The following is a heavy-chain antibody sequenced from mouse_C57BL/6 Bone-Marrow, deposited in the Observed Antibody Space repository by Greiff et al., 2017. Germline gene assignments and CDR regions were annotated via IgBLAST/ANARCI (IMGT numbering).Heavy chain of an antibody. Sequence: DVQLVESGGGLVKPGGSLKLSCAASGFTFSDYGMHWVRQAPEKGLEWVAYISSGSSTIYYADTVKGRFTISRDNAKNTLFLQMTSLRSEDTAMYYCARGRLRRTWFAYWGQGTLVTVSA. CDR2: ISSGSSTI. CDR1: GFTFSDYG. CDR3: ARGRLRRTWFAY. D-gene: IGHD2-4*01. V-gene: IGHV5-17*01. J-gene: IGHJ3*01.